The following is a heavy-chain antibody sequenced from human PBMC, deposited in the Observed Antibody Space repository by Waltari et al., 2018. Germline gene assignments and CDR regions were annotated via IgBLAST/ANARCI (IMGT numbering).Heavy chain of an antibody. V-gene: IGHV4-39*07. CDR1: GGSISSSSYY. Sequence: QLQLQESGPGLVKPSETLSLTCTVSGGSISSSSYYWGWIRQPPGKGLEWIGSIYYNGSTYYNPSRKSRVTISVDTSKNQFSRKLSSVTAADTAVYYCARDREEYYYGSGTVFDYWGQGTLVTVSS. CDR3: ARDREEYYYGSGTVFDY. D-gene: IGHD3-10*01. CDR2: IYYNGST. J-gene: IGHJ4*02.